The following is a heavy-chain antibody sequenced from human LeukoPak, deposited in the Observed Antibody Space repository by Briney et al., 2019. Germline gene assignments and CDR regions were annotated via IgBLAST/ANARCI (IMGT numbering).Heavy chain of an antibody. CDR1: GFTFSSYW. Sequence: GGSLRLSCAASGFTFSSYWMSWVRQAPGKGLEWVANIKQDGSEKYYLDSVKGRFTISRDNAKNSLYLQMNSLRAEDTAVYYCARGQYYYDSSGYWGFDYWGQGTLVTVSS. J-gene: IGHJ4*02. V-gene: IGHV3-7*03. D-gene: IGHD3-22*01. CDR2: IKQDGSEK. CDR3: ARGQYYYDSSGYWGFDY.